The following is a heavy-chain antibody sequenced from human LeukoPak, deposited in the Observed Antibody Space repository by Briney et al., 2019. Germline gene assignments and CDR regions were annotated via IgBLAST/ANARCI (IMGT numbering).Heavy chain of an antibody. CDR1: GGSIGSSY. CDR3: ARDDGYNGRGLDY. CDR2: IYYSGST. V-gene: IGHV4-59*01. D-gene: IGHD5-24*01. Sequence: SETLSLTCTVSGGSIGSSYWSWIRQPPGKGLEWIGYIYYSGSTNYNPSLKSRVTISVDTSKNQFSLRLSSVTAADTAVYYCARDDGYNGRGLDYWGQGTLVTVSS. J-gene: IGHJ4*02.